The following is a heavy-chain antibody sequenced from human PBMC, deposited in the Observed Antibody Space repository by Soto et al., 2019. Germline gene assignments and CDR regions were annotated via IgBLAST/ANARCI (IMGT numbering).Heavy chain of an antibody. CDR2: IKPSDGDT. CDR3: ATDRGGTDWKTEALEI. D-gene: IGHD1-1*01. CDR1: GYSFSNYY. V-gene: IGHV1-46*03. Sequence: QVNLVQSGAEVKKPGASVKLSCQASGYSFSNYYMHWVRQAPGQGLEWMGIIKPSDGDTIYAQSFQGRGTVEEEKSMSTVYMALKGLSYTDPAVYYCATDRGGTDWKTEALEIWGQGTKVTVSS. J-gene: IGHJ3*02.